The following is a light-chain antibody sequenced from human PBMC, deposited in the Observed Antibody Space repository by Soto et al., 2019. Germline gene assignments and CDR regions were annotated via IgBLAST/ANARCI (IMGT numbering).Light chain of an antibody. CDR3: SSYTSSSTLEYV. V-gene: IGLV2-14*01. CDR1: SSDVGGYNY. J-gene: IGLJ1*01. Sequence: QSVLTQPASVSGSPGQSITISCTGTSSDVGGYNYVSWYQQHPGKAHKLMIYDVSNRPSGVSNRLSGSKSVNTASLTISGLQAEDEADYYCSSYTSSSTLEYVFGTGTKVTVL. CDR2: DVS.